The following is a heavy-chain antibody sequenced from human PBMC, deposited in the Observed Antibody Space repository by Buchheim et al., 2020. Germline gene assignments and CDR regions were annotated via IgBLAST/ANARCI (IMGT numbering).Heavy chain of an antibody. CDR2: ISYSGST. J-gene: IGHJ5*02. V-gene: IGHV4-59*01. Sequence: QVQLQESGPGLVKPSETLSLTCTVSGDSINNYYWSWIRQPPGKGLEWIGYISYSGSTTYNPSLRSRVTISLEPAKNTFSLNLTSVTAADTAVYYCARGTYGGNGFDPWGQGTL. CDR1: GDSINNYY. CDR3: ARGTYGGNGFDP. D-gene: IGHD1-7*01.